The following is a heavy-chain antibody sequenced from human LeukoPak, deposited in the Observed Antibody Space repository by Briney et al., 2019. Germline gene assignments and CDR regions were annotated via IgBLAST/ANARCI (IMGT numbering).Heavy chain of an antibody. CDR3: ARDLSRGYSSSWFRY. V-gene: IGHV1-2*06. CDR2: INPNSGGT. Sequence: ASVKVSCKASGYTFTGYYMHWVRQAPGQGLEWMGRINPNSGGTNYAQKFQGRVTMTRDTSISTAYMELSRLRSDDTAVYYCARDLSRGYSSSWFRYWGQGTLVTVS. D-gene: IGHD6-13*01. J-gene: IGHJ4*02. CDR1: GYTFTGYY.